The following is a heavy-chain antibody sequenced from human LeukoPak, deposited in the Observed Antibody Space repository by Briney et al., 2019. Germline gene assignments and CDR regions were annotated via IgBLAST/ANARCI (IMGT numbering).Heavy chain of an antibody. CDR1: GYTFTSYD. Sequence: ASVKVSCKASGYTFTSYDINWVRQATGQGLEWMGWMNPNSGNTGYAQKFQGRVTMTRDTSTSTVYMELSSLRSEDTAVYYCARDRSMVRGVIDYWGQGTLVTVSS. V-gene: IGHV1-8*01. CDR2: MNPNSGNT. J-gene: IGHJ4*02. D-gene: IGHD3-10*01. CDR3: ARDRSMVRGVIDY.